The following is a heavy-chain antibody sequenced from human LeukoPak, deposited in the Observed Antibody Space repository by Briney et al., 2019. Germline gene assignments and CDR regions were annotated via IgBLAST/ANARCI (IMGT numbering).Heavy chain of an antibody. CDR3: ARDDRCTTVTTESWFDP. J-gene: IGHJ5*02. D-gene: IGHD4-17*01. V-gene: IGHV3-9*01. Sequence: PWGSLRLSCAASGFTFDDYAMHWVRQAPGKGLEWVSGISWNSGSIGYADSVKGRFTISRDNAKNSLYLQMNSLRAEDTAVYYCARDDRCTTVTTESWFDPWGQGTLVTVSS. CDR2: ISWNSGSI. CDR1: GFTFDDYA.